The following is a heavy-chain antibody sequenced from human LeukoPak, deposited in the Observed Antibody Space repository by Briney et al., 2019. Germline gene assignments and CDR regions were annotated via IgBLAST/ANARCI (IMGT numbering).Heavy chain of an antibody. CDR2: IYPGDSDT. CDR1: GYSFTSYW. J-gene: IGHJ4*02. D-gene: IGHD5-18*01. Sequence: GESLKISCKGSGYSFTSYWIGWVRQMPGKGLEWMGIIYPGDSDTRHSPSFQGQVTISADKSISTAYLQWSSLKASDTAMYYCARLQGPTAMVTGPFDYWGQGTLVTVSS. CDR3: ARLQGPTAMVTGPFDY. V-gene: IGHV5-51*01.